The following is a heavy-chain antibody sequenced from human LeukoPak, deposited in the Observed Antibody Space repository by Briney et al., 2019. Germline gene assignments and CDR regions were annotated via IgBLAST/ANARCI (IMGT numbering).Heavy chain of an antibody. CDR1: GFTFNTYV. Sequence: GGSLRLSCEASGFTFNTYVMHWVRQAPGKGLEWVAGLSQDGSNQYYADSVKGRFTISRDNSKNTLYVQMNSLTIDDTAVYFCAREANAFDIWGQGTMVTVSS. V-gene: IGHV3-30-3*01. CDR2: LSQDGSNQ. CDR3: AREANAFDI. J-gene: IGHJ3*02.